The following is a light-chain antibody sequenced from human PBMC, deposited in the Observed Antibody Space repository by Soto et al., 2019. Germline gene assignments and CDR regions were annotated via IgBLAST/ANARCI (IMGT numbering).Light chain of an antibody. Sequence: DIPMTQSPSSLSASVGDRVTITCRASQSISRNLNWYQYKPGKAPKLLIYAASSLQNGVPSRFSGGGSGTEFTLSISSLQPEDFGTYYCQQSYTTASITFGQGTRLEIK. V-gene: IGKV1-39*01. CDR3: QQSYTTASIT. J-gene: IGKJ5*01. CDR2: AAS. CDR1: QSISRN.